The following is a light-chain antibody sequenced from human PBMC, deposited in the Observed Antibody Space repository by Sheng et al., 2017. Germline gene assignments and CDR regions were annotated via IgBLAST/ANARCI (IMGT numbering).Light chain of an antibody. Sequence: QSALTQPPSASGSPGQSVTISCTGTSSYFGGYNYVSWYQQHPGKAPKLLIYEVTKRPSGVPDRFSGSKSGSTASLTVSGLQAEDEADYYCSSYAGSNNYVFGTGTKVTVL. CDR2: EVT. V-gene: IGLV2-8*01. J-gene: IGLJ1*01. CDR3: SSYAGSNNYV. CDR1: SSYFGGYNY.